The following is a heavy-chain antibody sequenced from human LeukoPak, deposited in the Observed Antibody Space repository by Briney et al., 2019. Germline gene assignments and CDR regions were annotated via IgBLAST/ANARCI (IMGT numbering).Heavy chain of an antibody. CDR1: GFTFSSYA. J-gene: IGHJ6*02. CDR2: ISYDGSNK. D-gene: IGHD6-13*01. Sequence: GGSLRLSCAASGFTFSSYAVHWVRQAPGKGLEWVAVISYDGSNKYYADSVKGRFTISRDNSKNTLYLQMNSLRAEDTAVYYCAKDRNSSSWYRYYYYGMDVWGQGTTVTVSS. V-gene: IGHV3-30*04. CDR3: AKDRNSSSWYRYYYYGMDV.